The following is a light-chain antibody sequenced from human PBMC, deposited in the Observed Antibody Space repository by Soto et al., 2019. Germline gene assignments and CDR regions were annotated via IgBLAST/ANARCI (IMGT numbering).Light chain of an antibody. Sequence: EVAVTQSPATLSVSPGERVTLSCRASQSVSSNLAWYQQKPGRAPRLLIYGASTRATGIPARFSGSGSGTEFTLTISSLQSEDFAVYYCHQYNNWPRPFGRGTKVEIK. CDR3: HQYNNWPRP. CDR2: GAS. CDR1: QSVSSN. J-gene: IGKJ1*01. V-gene: IGKV3-15*01.